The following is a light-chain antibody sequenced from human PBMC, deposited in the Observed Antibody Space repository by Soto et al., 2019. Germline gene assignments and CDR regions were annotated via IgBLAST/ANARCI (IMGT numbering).Light chain of an antibody. Sequence: QSALTQPASVSGSPGQTITISCTGTSSDVGYYNYVSWYQQHPGEAPKLMIYDVVNRPSGVSNRFSGSKSGNTASLNISGLQAEDEADYYCNSFTTSSTLVFGGGTKVTVL. V-gene: IGLV2-14*03. J-gene: IGLJ3*02. CDR1: SSDVGYYNY. CDR3: NSFTTSSTLV. CDR2: DVV.